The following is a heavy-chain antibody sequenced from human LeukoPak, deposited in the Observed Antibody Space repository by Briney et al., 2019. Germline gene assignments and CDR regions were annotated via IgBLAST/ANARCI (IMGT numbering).Heavy chain of an antibody. CDR1: GFTFSRYW. J-gene: IGHJ5*02. V-gene: IGHV3-74*01. CDR2: INPDGSTT. CDR3: VRVLSGSWDWFDP. D-gene: IGHD3-22*01. Sequence: GGSLRLSCAASGFTFSRYWIHWVRQAPGKGLEWVSRINPDGSTTTYADSVKGRFTISRDNAKNTVYLQMNCLRAEDTALYHCVRVLSGSWDWFDPWGQGTLVTVSS.